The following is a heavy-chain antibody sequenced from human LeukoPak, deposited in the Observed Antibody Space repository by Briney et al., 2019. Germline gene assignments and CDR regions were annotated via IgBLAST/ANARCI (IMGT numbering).Heavy chain of an antibody. CDR3: ARGDVADVVY. D-gene: IGHD2-21*01. CDR1: GFTFSSYS. Sequence: GGSRRLSCAASGFTFSSYSMNWVRQAPGKGLEWVSSISSSSSYIYYADSVKGRFTISRDNAKNSLYLQMNSLRAEDTAVYYCARGDVADVVYWGQGTLVTVSS. J-gene: IGHJ4*02. CDR2: ISSSSSYI. V-gene: IGHV3-21*01.